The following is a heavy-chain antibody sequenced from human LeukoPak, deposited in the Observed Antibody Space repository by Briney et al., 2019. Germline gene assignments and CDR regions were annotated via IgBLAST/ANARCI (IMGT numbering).Heavy chain of an antibody. V-gene: IGHV3-21*01. CDR2: ISTSSTYT. D-gene: IGHD6-13*01. CDR1: GFTFSRQS. CDR3: AKDLGDSSSWYGDY. Sequence: GGSLRLSCAASGFTFSRQSMNWVRQAPGKGLEWVSSISTSSTYTYYADSVKGRFTISRDNARNSLFLQMNSLRAEDTAVYYCAKDLGDSSSWYGDYWGQGTLVTVSS. J-gene: IGHJ4*02.